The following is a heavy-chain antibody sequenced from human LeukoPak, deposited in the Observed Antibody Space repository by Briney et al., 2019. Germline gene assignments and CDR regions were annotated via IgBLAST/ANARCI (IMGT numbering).Heavy chain of an antibody. Sequence: GASVKVSCKASAYTFTAYHMHWVRQAPGQGLEWMGWINPSSGGTDYAQKFQDRVTMTRDTSITTAYMELSRLRSDDTAVYYCARGPGVTDYWGQGTLVTVSS. CDR3: ARGPGVTDY. V-gene: IGHV1-2*02. CDR2: INPSSGGT. CDR1: AYTFTAYH. J-gene: IGHJ4*02. D-gene: IGHD1-14*01.